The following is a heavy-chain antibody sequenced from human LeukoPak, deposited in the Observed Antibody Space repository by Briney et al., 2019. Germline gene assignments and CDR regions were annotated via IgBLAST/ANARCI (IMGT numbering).Heavy chain of an antibody. V-gene: IGHV3-53*01. D-gene: IGHD5-18*01. CDR2: IYSGGST. CDR3: ARERINSYGSPFGY. Sequence: GGSLRLSCAASGFTVSSNYMSWVRQAPGKGLEWVSVIYSGGSTYYADSVKGRFTISRDNSKNTLYLQMNSLRAEDTAVYYCARERINSYGSPFGYWGQGTLVTVSS. J-gene: IGHJ4*02. CDR1: GFTVSSNY.